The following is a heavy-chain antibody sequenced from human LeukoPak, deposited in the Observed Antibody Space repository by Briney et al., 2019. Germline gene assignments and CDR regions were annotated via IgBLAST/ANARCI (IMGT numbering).Heavy chain of an antibody. CDR3: ARGITYYYDSSGPPRDY. V-gene: IGHV3-30-3*01. J-gene: IGHJ4*02. Sequence: PGRSLRLSCAASGSTFSSYAMHWVRQAPGKGLEWVAVISYDGSNKYYADSVKGRFTISRDNSKNTLYLQMNSLRAEDTAVYYCARGITYYYDSSGPPRDYWGQGTLVTVSS. CDR2: ISYDGSNK. D-gene: IGHD3-22*01. CDR1: GSTFSSYA.